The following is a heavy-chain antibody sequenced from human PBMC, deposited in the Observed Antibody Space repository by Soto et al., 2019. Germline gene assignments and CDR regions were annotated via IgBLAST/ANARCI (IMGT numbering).Heavy chain of an antibody. D-gene: IGHD5-18*01. Sequence: GASVMVSCKASGYTFTSYAMHWVRQAPGQRLEWMGWINAGNGNTEYSRKFQGRVTITRDTSASTAYMELSSLRSEDTAVYYCARDPVPIQLWPSYYFDYWGQGTLVTVSS. CDR1: GYTFTSYA. CDR2: INAGNGNT. J-gene: IGHJ4*02. CDR3: ARDPVPIQLWPSYYFDY. V-gene: IGHV1-3*01.